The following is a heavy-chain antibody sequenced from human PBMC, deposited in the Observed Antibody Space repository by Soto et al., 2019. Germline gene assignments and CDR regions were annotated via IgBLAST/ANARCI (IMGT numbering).Heavy chain of an antibody. CDR3: ARDRRDGYHPPYFDY. D-gene: IGHD5-12*01. CDR2: IHYSGDT. J-gene: IGHJ4*02. Sequence: SETLSLTCTVSGGSVNNGGYYWSWIRQHPGKGLEWIGYIHYSGDTYYNPSLKSRVTLSVDTSTNQFSLNLSSVTAADTAVYYCARDRRDGYHPPYFDYWGQGTLVTVS. V-gene: IGHV4-31*03. CDR1: GGSVNNGGYY.